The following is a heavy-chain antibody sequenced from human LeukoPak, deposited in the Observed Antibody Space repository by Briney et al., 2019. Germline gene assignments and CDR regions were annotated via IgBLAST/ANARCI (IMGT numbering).Heavy chain of an antibody. CDR1: DFRVTSYY. Sequence: GGSLRLSCAPSDFRVTSYYMGWVRQAPGKGLDWVSLIYSGGDRYYADSVKGRFTISRDTSKNTLDLQMNSLRPEDTAVYYCARSTYCSSTSCPFDYWGQGTLVTVSS. CDR2: IYSGGDR. CDR3: ARSTYCSSTSCPFDY. J-gene: IGHJ4*02. D-gene: IGHD2-2*01. V-gene: IGHV3-53*01.